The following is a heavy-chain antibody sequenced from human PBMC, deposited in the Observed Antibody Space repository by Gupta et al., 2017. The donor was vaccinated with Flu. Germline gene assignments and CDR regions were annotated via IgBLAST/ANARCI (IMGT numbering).Heavy chain of an antibody. D-gene: IGHD2-2*01. CDR2: ISWTNATK. Sequence: EVQLVESGGGLVQPGGSLRLSCATSGFTIGDYAMHWVRQVPGKGLEWVSGISWTNATKDYGDSVRGRFTISRDNAKNSLYLEMNGLKAEDTALYYCAKDIGSVPAAIFAFDSWGPGTLVTVSS. CDR1: GFTIGDYA. CDR3: AKDIGSVPAAIFAFDS. V-gene: IGHV3-9*01. J-gene: IGHJ4*02.